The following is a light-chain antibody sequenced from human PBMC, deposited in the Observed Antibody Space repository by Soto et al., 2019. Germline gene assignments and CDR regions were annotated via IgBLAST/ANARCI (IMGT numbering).Light chain of an antibody. CDR3: QQYYAWPRT. CDR1: ESVGGD. J-gene: IGKJ2*01. CDR2: GAV. V-gene: IGKV3-15*01. Sequence: EIVMTQSPVTLSVSPGERATLSCRASESVGGDLAWYQQIPGQAPRLLIYGAVTRATGVAARFSGGGSGTEFTLTVGSLQSEELAIYCCQQYYAWPRTFGQGTKLEI.